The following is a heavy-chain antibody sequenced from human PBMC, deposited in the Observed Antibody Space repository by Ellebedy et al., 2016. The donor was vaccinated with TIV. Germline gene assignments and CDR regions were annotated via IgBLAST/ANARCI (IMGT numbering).Heavy chain of an antibody. CDR3: AIDKSVTAMSNRRVAFDV. J-gene: IGHJ3*01. D-gene: IGHD2-21*02. CDR1: GFTFANYA. CDR2: IGGPVGGS. V-gene: IGHV3-23*01. Sequence: PGGSLRLSCAASGFTFANYAMSWVRQAPGKGPEWVSIIGGPVGGSHYAYSVKGRFTISRDNSKTSVFLQMNSLRAEDTAMYYCAIDKSVTAMSNRRVAFDVWGQGTMVTVSS.